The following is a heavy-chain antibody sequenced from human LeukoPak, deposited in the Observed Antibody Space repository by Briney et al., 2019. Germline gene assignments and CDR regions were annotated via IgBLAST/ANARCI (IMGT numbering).Heavy chain of an antibody. J-gene: IGHJ4*02. Sequence: SVKVSCKASGYTFTSYGISWVRQAPGQGLEWMGGIIPIFGTANYAQKFQGRVTITADTSTSTAYMELRSLRSDDTAVYYCARDLLGRIQLCLGYWGQGTLVTVSS. CDR1: GYTFTSYG. V-gene: IGHV1-69*06. CDR2: IIPIFGTA. D-gene: IGHD5-18*01. CDR3: ARDLLGRIQLCLGY.